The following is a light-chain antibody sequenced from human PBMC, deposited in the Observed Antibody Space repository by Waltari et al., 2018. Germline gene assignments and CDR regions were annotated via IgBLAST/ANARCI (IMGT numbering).Light chain of an antibody. CDR1: QSLNNN. CDR2: GAF. V-gene: IGKV3-15*01. J-gene: IGKJ1*01. CDR3: QQYNNWPRT. Sequence: EIMMTQSPATLSVSPGERAPLSCRASQSLNNNLAWYQQRPGQAPRLLFYGAFTRATGVPGMFSGSGSGTEFNHTISSLQSEDFAVYYCQQYNNWPRTFGQGTKVEIK.